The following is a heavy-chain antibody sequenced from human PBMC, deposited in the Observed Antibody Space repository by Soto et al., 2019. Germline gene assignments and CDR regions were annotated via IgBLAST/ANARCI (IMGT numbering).Heavy chain of an antibody. Sequence: QVQLVQSGAEVKKPGASVKVSCKASGYTFTSYGISWVRQAPGQGLEWMGWISAYNGNTNYAQKLQGRVTMTTDTSTSTGYLEPRSMRFDDTAVYYCASGTAYNGPFQHWGQGTLVTVSS. CDR2: ISAYNGNT. CDR1: GYTFTSYG. J-gene: IGHJ1*01. D-gene: IGHD3-10*01. CDR3: ASGTAYNGPFQH. V-gene: IGHV1-18*01.